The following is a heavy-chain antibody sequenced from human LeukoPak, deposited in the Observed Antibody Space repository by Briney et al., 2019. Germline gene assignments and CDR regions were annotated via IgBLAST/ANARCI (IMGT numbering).Heavy chain of an antibody. CDR1: AFTFSSYS. Sequence: GGSLRLSCAASAFTFSSYSMNWVRQAPGKGLEWVSSISSSGSYIYYADSVKGRFTISRDNAKNSLYLQMNSLRAEDTAIYYCARGRGRRGAYVFDIWGQGTRVTVSS. CDR3: ARGRGRRGAYVFDI. CDR2: ISSSGSYI. D-gene: IGHD1-26*01. V-gene: IGHV3-21*01. J-gene: IGHJ3*02.